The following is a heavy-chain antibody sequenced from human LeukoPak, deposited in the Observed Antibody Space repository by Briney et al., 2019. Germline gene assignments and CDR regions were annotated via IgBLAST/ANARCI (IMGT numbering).Heavy chain of an antibody. CDR2: INQDGSVQ. Sequence: GGSLRLSCAASGFPFSGYWMDWVRQAPGKGMEWVANINQDGSVQYFAASVRGRFTISRDNAKNSLYLQMNILKAEDTAVYYCVMTAGPPTDHWGQGALVTVSS. CDR1: GFPFSGYW. CDR3: VMTAGPPTDH. V-gene: IGHV3-7*01. J-gene: IGHJ4*01.